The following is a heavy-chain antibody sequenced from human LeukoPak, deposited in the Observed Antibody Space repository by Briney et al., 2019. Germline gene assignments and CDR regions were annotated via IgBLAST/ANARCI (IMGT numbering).Heavy chain of an antibody. CDR2: ISYDGSNK. J-gene: IGHJ1*01. CDR1: GFTFSSYG. CDR3: LVGGYCSGGSCSKYFQH. Sequence: GRSLRLSCAASGFTFSSYGMHWVRQAPGKGLEWVAVISYDGSNKYYADSVKGRFTISRDNSKNTLYLQMNSLRAEDTAVHYCLVGGYCSGGSCSKYFQHWGQGTLVTVSS. D-gene: IGHD2-15*01. V-gene: IGHV3-30*03.